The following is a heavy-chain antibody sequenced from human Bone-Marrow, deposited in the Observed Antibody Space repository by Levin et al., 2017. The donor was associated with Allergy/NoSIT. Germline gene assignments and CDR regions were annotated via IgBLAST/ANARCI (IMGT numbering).Heavy chain of an antibody. J-gene: IGHJ5*01. CDR1: GFSLGSSGVG. CDR3: ERSLDECSDGVCYGYSWFDY. CDR2: LNWDGDK. Sequence: ESGPTLVKPTQTLMLTCSFSGFSLGSSGVGVAWIRQSPGKALEWLALLNWDGDKRYSPSVESRLTVAKDTSKNQVVLTMTNVDPEEPATYCCERSLDECSDGVCYGYSWFDYWGQGALVTVSS. V-gene: IGHV2-5*02. D-gene: IGHD2-15*01.